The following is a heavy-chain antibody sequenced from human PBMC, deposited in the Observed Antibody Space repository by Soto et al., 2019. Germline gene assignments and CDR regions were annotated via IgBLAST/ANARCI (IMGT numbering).Heavy chain of an antibody. CDR2: ISYSGST. CDR1: GGSISSYY. V-gene: IGHV4-59*01. CDR3: ATEGYSSGYYYYYAMDV. J-gene: IGHJ6*02. Sequence: ASETLSLTCTVSGGSISSYYWSWIRRPPGKGLEWIGYISYSGSTNYNPSLKSRVTISVDTSKNQFSLKLSSVTAADTAVYYCATEGYSSGYYYYYAMDVWGQGTTVTVSS. D-gene: IGHD3-22*01.